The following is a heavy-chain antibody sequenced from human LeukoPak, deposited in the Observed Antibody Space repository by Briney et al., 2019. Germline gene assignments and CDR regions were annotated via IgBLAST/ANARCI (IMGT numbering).Heavy chain of an antibody. CDR1: GGSISSGGYY. J-gene: IGHJ4*02. Sequence: SETLSLTCTVSGGSISSGGYYWSWIRQPPGKGLEWIGYIYHSGSTYYNPSLKSRVTISVDRSKNQFSLKLSSVTAADTAVYFCARGADDYGDYGLDFWGQGTLVTVSS. CDR2: IYHSGST. CDR3: ARGADDYGDYGLDF. V-gene: IGHV4-30-2*01. D-gene: IGHD4-17*01.